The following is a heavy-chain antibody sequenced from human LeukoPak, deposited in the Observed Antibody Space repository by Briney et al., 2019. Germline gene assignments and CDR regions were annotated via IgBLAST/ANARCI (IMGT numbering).Heavy chain of an antibody. CDR3: ARDMTGGIWARATSFDH. Sequence: VKVSCKTSGYTFSAFYMHWVRQAPGQGPEWMGWINPDSGGSEYGQKFQGRVTFTSDTSSTTIYMEVRSLKSDDTAVYYCARDMTGGIWARATSFDHWGQGTLVTVSS. J-gene: IGHJ4*02. CDR2: INPDSGGS. CDR1: GYTFSAFY. D-gene: IGHD1-14*01. V-gene: IGHV1-2*02.